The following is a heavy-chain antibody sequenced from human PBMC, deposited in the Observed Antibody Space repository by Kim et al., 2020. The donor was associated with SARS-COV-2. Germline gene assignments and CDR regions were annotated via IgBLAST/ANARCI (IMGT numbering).Heavy chain of an antibody. CDR3: ARGRVTMRSGVTGGKSYNWFDP. J-gene: IGHJ5*02. D-gene: IGHD3-10*01. Sequence: SETLSLTCAVYGGSFSGYYWSWIRQPPGKGLEWIGEINHSGSTNYNPSLKSRVTISVDTSKNQFSLKLSSVTAADTAVYYCARGRVTMRSGVTGGKSYNWFDPWGQGTLVTVSS. CDR1: GGSFSGYY. CDR2: INHSGST. V-gene: IGHV4-34*01.